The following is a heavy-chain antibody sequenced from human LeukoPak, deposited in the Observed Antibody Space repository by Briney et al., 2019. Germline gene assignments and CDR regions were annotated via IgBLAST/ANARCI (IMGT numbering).Heavy chain of an antibody. CDR3: ARVPGPHYRDSNIIDY. D-gene: IGHD4-17*01. CDR2: XIPLIDIT. J-gene: IGHJ4*02. Sequence: SVKVSCKASGSXXSSFAXXWVRQAPGXXXXXXXXXIPLIDITNDAQRFQGRVTITADKSTSTAYMELSSLRSEDTAVYYCARVPGPHYRDSNIIDYWGQGTLVTVSS. CDR1: GSXXSSFA. V-gene: IGHV1-69*10.